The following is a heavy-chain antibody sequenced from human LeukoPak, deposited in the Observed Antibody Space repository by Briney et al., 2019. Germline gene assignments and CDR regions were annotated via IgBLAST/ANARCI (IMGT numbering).Heavy chain of an antibody. Sequence: GGSLRLSCAASGFTFSNAWMSWVRQAPGKGLEWVAVISYDGSNKYYADSVKGRFTMSRDNSKNTLYLQMNSLRAEDTAVYYCARSNPLTYYYGSGSSTYFDYWGQGTLVTVSS. CDR3: ARSNPLTYYYGSGSSTYFDY. D-gene: IGHD3-10*01. CDR2: ISYDGSNK. V-gene: IGHV3-30*03. CDR1: GFTFSNAW. J-gene: IGHJ4*02.